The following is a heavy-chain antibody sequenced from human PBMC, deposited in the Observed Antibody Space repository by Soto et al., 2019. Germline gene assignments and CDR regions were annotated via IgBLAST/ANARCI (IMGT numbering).Heavy chain of an antibody. Sequence: SETLSLTCAVSGGSISSGGYSWSWIRQPPGKGLEWIGYIYHSGSTYYNPSLKSRVTIYVDTSKNQFSLKLTSVTAADTAIFYCARHDSGYDHWGQGTLVTVSS. CDR3: ARHDSGYDH. J-gene: IGHJ1*01. CDR1: GGSISSGGYS. V-gene: IGHV4-30-2*03. CDR2: IYHSGST. D-gene: IGHD5-12*01.